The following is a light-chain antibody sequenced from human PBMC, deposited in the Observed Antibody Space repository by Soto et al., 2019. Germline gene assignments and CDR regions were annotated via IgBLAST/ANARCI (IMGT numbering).Light chain of an antibody. CDR2: EVT. V-gene: IGLV2-23*02. CDR3: CSYAGSSTYV. CDR1: SSDVGSYNL. J-gene: IGLJ2*01. Sequence: QSALTQPASVSGSPGQSITISCTGTSSDVGSYNLVSWYQQHPGKAPKLMIFEVTQRPSGVSNRFSGSKSGNTASLTISGLQAEDEADYYCCSYAGSSTYVFGRGTKLTVL.